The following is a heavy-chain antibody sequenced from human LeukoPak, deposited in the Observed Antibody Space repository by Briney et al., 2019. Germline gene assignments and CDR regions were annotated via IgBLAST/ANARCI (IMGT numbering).Heavy chain of an antibody. Sequence: SETLSLTCTVSVGSISSYYWSWIRQPRGKGLEWIGYIYYSGRTNYNPSLQSRVTISVETSKNQFTLKLSSVTAAATAVYYCARDGFYDYVWGRAAFDIWGQGTMVTVSS. CDR3: ARDGFYDYVWGRAAFDI. V-gene: IGHV4-59*01. D-gene: IGHD3-16*01. J-gene: IGHJ3*02. CDR1: VGSISSYY. CDR2: IYYSGRT.